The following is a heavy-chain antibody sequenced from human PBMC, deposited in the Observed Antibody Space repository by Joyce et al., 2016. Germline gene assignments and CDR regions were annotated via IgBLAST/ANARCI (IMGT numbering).Heavy chain of an antibody. Sequence: EVQLVQSGAEVKKPGESLRISCKGSGYSFTSYWIRWVRQMPGKGLEWMGRIDPSDSYTNDSPSFQGHVTISADKSISTAYLQWSSLKASDTAMYYCARQSRQLRSFDYWGQGTLVTVSS. CDR3: ARQSRQLRSFDY. CDR2: IDPSDSYT. D-gene: IGHD2-2*01. J-gene: IGHJ4*02. V-gene: IGHV5-10-1*03. CDR1: GYSFTSYW.